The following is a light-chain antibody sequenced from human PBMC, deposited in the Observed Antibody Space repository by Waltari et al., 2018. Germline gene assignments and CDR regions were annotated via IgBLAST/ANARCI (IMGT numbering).Light chain of an antibody. CDR2: AAS. V-gene: IGKV3-20*01. J-gene: IGKJ1*01. CDR1: QTLTDNY. CDR3: QHFGSSRWT. Sequence: EMALTQSPGTLSLSPGERATLPCRASQTLTDNYLGWYQQKPGQPPRLLIYAASRRATGIPDRFSGSGSGTDFTLTITRLEPEDFAVFYCQHFGSSRWTFGQGTKVEIK.